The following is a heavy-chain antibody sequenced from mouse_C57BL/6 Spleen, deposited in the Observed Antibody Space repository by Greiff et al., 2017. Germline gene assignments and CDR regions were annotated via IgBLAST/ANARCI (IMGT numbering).Heavy chain of an antibody. CDR2: ISDGGSYT. J-gene: IGHJ2*01. Sequence: EVKLVESGGGLVKPGGSLKLSCAASGFTFSSYAMSWVRQTPEKRLEWVATISDGGSYTYYPDNVKGRFTISRDNAKNNLYLQMSHLKSEDTAMYYCARERGYYGNRDYWGQGTTLTVSS. V-gene: IGHV5-4*01. CDR1: GFTFSSYA. D-gene: IGHD2-1*01. CDR3: ARERGYYGNRDY.